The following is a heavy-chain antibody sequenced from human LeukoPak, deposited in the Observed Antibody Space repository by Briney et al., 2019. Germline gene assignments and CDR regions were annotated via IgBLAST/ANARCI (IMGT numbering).Heavy chain of an antibody. Sequence: GGSLRLSCAASGFSFSSYGMSWVRQAPGKGLEWVSGISGSGGSTYYADSVKGRFTISRDNSKNTLYLQMNSLRAEDTAVYYCARENYDILYYYYYYMDVWGKGTTVTVSS. CDR3: ARENYDILYYYYYYMDV. J-gene: IGHJ6*03. D-gene: IGHD3-22*01. CDR2: ISGSGGST. V-gene: IGHV3-23*01. CDR1: GFSFSSYG.